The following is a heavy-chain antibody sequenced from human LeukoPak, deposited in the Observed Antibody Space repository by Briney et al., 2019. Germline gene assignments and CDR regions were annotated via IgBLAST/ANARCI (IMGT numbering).Heavy chain of an antibody. D-gene: IGHD2-21*02. V-gene: IGHV1-2*02. Sequence: GASVKVSCKASGYRFISNYIQWVRQAPGLGPEWMGWMHPGNGNTRYAEKFQGRVTMTRDTSINTAYMDLTSLRSDDTAVNYCAREGSYCVGGDCYSFDFWGQGTLITVSS. CDR3: AREGSYCVGGDCYSFDF. CDR1: GYRFISNY. CDR2: MHPGNGNT. J-gene: IGHJ4*02.